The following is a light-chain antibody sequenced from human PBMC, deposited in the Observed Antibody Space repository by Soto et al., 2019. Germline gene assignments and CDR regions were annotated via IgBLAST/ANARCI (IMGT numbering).Light chain of an antibody. CDR2: AAS. CDR1: QSISSY. J-gene: IGKJ2*01. CDR3: QQSYNKPYT. Sequence: DIPMTQSPSSLSASVGDRVTITCRASQSISSYLNWYQQKPGKAPKILIYAASSLQSGDPSRFSGSGSGTDFTLTISSLQPEDFASYYCQQSYNKPYTFGQGTKLEIK. V-gene: IGKV1-39*01.